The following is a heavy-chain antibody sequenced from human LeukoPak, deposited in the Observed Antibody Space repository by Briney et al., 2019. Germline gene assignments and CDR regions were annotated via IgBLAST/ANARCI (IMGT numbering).Heavy chain of an antibody. CDR2: IYYSGST. V-gene: IGHV4-39*07. CDR3: ARDYGQEKGGAFDI. Sequence: PSETLPLTCTVSGGSISSSSYYWGWIRQPPGKGLEWIGSIYYSGSTYYNPSLKSRVTISVDTSKNQFSLKLSSVTAADTAVYYCARDYGQEKGGAFDIWGQGTMVTVSS. CDR1: GGSISSSSYY. J-gene: IGHJ3*02. D-gene: IGHD4-17*01.